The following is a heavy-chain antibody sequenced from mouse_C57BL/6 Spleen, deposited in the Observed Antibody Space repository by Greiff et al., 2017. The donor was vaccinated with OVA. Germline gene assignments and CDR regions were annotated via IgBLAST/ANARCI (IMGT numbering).Heavy chain of an antibody. V-gene: IGHV1-80*01. J-gene: IGHJ3*01. Sequence: QVQLQQSGAELVKPGASVKISCKASGYAFSSYWMNWVKQRPGKGLEWIGQIYPGDGDTNYNGKFKGKATLTADKSSSTAYMQLSSLTSEDSAVYFCAREDYDKKGAWFAYWGQGTLVTVSA. CDR2: IYPGDGDT. CDR3: AREDYDKKGAWFAY. D-gene: IGHD2-4*01. CDR1: GYAFSSYW.